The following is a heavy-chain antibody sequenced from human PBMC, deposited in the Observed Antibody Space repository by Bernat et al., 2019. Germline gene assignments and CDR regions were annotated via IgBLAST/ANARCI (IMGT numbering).Heavy chain of an antibody. D-gene: IGHD2-15*01. CDR1: GYTFTSYA. CDR3: ARSLGSGGSPTNYYMDV. V-gene: IGHV1-3*01. Sequence: QVQLVQSGAEVKKPGASVKVSCKASGYTFTSYAMHWVRQAPGQRLEWMGWINAGNGNTKYSQKFQGRVTITRDTSASTAYMELSSLRSEDTAVYYCARSLGSGGSPTNYYMDVWGEGTTVTVSS. CDR2: INAGNGNT. J-gene: IGHJ6*03.